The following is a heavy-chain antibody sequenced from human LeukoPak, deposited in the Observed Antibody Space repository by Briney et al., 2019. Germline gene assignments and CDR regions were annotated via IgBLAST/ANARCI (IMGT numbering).Heavy chain of an antibody. Sequence: GGSLRLSCAASGFTFSSYGMHWVRQAPGKGLEWVAGIWYDGSNKYYADSVKGRFTISRDNSKNTLYLQMNSLRAEDTAVYYCARDLGSGNFLLDYWGQGTLVTVSS. CDR1: GFTFSSYG. CDR3: ARDLGSGNFLLDY. J-gene: IGHJ4*02. D-gene: IGHD3-10*02. CDR2: IWYDGSNK. V-gene: IGHV3-33*01.